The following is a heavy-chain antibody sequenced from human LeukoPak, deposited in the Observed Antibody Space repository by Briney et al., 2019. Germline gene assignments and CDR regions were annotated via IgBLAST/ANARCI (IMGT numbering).Heavy chain of an antibody. Sequence: GESLKISCKGSGYIFSSYWIGWVRQMPGKGLELMGIIHPGDSDTRYSPSFQGQVTISVDKSISTAYLQWSSLRASDTAMFYCARSPFYYFDYWGLGTLVTVSS. CDR2: IHPGDSDT. J-gene: IGHJ4*02. D-gene: IGHD3-3*01. CDR3: ARSPFYYFDY. V-gene: IGHV5-51*01. CDR1: GYIFSSYW.